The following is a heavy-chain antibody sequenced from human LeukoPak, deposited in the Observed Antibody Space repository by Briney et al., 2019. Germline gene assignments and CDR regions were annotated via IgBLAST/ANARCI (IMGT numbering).Heavy chain of an antibody. J-gene: IGHJ4*02. D-gene: IGHD5-12*01. CDR2: IYPGDSDT. CDR1: GYTFASFW. CDR3: ARLDTMVALDY. Sequence: GESLKISCRGSGYTFASFWIGWVRQMPGKGLEWMVIIYPGDSDTRYSLSFQGQVTISADKSISTAYLQWSSLKASDTAMYYCARLDTMVALDYWGQGTLVTVSS. V-gene: IGHV5-51*01.